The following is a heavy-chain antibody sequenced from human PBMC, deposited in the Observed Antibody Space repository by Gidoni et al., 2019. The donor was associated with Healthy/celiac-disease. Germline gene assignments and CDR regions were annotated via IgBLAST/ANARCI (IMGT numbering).Heavy chain of an antibody. CDR2: SSGSGGST. D-gene: IGHD4-17*01. CDR1: GFTFSSYA. V-gene: IGHV3-23*01. J-gene: IGHJ4*02. CDR3: AKWATTSTNYFDY. Sequence: EVQLLESGGCLVQPGGALRLSCAASGFTFSSYAMSWARQAPGKGLEWVSASSGSGGSTYYADSVKGRFTISRDNSKNTLYRQMNSLRAEDTAVYYCAKWATTSTNYFDYWGQGTLVTVSS.